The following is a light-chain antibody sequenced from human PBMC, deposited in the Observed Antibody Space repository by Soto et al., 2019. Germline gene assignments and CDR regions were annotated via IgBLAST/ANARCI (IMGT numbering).Light chain of an antibody. V-gene: IGKV3-15*01. CDR3: QHYNDWVKT. CDR1: QSVSSD. J-gene: IGKJ2*01. CDR2: GAS. Sequence: EIVMTQSPATLPVSPGERATLSCRASQSVSSDLAWYQQKPGQAPRLLIYGASTRATGIPARFSGSGSGTEFTLTISSLQSEDFAVYYCQHYNDWVKTFGQGTKLEIK.